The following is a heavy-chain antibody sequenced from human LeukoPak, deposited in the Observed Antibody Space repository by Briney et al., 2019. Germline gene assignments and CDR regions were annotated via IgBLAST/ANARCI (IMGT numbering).Heavy chain of an antibody. CDR1: GFTVSSNY. V-gene: IGHV3-66*02. Sequence: GGSLRLSCAASGFTVSSNYMSWVRQAPGKGLEWVSVIYSGGSTYYADSVKGRFTISRDNSKNTLYLQMSSLRAEDTAVYYCAREYCGGDCYLDYWGQGTLVTVSS. D-gene: IGHD2-21*02. CDR3: AREYCGGDCYLDY. J-gene: IGHJ4*02. CDR2: IYSGGST.